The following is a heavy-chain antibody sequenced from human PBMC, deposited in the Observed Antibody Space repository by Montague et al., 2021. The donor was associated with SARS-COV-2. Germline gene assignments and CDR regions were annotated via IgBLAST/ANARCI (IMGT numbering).Heavy chain of an antibody. D-gene: IGHD1-26*01. Sequence: SETLSLTCAVSGGSISSSSYYWGWIRQPPGKGLEWIGSIHYSGSTYYNPSLESRVSISVDMSKNQFSLKLSSVTAADTAVYYCARLWDTVYYYYGMDVWGQGTTVTVSS. CDR1: GGSISSSSYY. V-gene: IGHV4-39*01. J-gene: IGHJ6*02. CDR3: ARLWDTVYYYYGMDV. CDR2: IHYSGST.